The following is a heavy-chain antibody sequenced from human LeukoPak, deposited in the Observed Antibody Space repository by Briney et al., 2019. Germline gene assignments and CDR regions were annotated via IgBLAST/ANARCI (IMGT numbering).Heavy chain of an antibody. J-gene: IGHJ4*02. CDR3: AKGGKWDVTPFDY. CDR2: ISSSGSTI. CDR1: GFTFSDYY. D-gene: IGHD1-26*01. Sequence: GSLRLSCAASGFTFSDYYMSWIRQAPGKGLEWVSYISSSGSTIYYADSAKGRFSISRDNAKNSLYLQMNSLRAEDTAVYYCAKGGKWDVTPFDYWGQGTLVTVSS. V-gene: IGHV3-11*01.